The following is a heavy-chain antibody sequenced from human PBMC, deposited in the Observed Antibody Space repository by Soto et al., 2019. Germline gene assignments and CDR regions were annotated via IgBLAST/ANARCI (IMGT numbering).Heavy chain of an antibody. CDR2: IYHSGTT. CDR1: GDSISSGYH. V-gene: IGHV4-38-2*01. CDR3: ERTDSGGYYPY. D-gene: IGHD3-22*01. Sequence: SETLSLTGAVSGDSISSGYHWAWIRQPPGKGLEWIASIYHSGTTYYNPSLKSRVTISVDTSKNQFTLRLTSVTAADSAMYYCERTDSGGYYPYWVQGTLVTVSS. J-gene: IGHJ4*02.